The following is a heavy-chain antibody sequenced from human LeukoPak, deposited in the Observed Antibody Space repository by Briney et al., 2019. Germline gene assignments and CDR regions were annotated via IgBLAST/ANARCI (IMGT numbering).Heavy chain of an antibody. Sequence: GSLRLSCAASGFTFSSYSMNWVRQAPGKGLERVSSISSSSSYIYYADSVKGRFTISRDNAKNSLYLQMNSLRAEDTAVYYCARGWGYDSSGYFYYFDYWGQGTLVTVSS. CDR1: GFTFSSYS. V-gene: IGHV3-21*01. D-gene: IGHD3-22*01. CDR3: ARGWGYDSSGYFYYFDY. CDR2: ISSSSSYI. J-gene: IGHJ4*02.